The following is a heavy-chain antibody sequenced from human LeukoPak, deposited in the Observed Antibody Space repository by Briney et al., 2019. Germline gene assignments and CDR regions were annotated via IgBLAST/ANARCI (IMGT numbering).Heavy chain of an antibody. Sequence: ASVKVSCMGSGYGFHKWCIRCQRPAPGQGLEWMGWISAYNGDTHYAQKFQGRVTMTTATSTSTAYMELRSLTSDDTAEYYCPNPSFQTGTYHRFYYRRRSTLVTVSS. D-gene: IGHD1-14*01. CDR2: ISAYNGDT. V-gene: IGHV1-18*01. CDR3: PNPSFQTGTYHRFYY. CDR1: GYGFHKWC. J-gene: IGHJ4*02.